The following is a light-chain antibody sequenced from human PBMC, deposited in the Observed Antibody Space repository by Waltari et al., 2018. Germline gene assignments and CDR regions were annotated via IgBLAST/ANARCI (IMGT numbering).Light chain of an antibody. CDR2: DNN. CDR3: ATWDSRLSVVV. CDR1: SSPIGHND. V-gene: IGLV1-51*01. Sequence: QSVLTQPPSVSAAPGQRVTISCSGGSSPIGHNDVSWYQQFPGTAPKLLITDNNKRPFGIPDRFSGSKSGTSATLGITGLQTGDEADYYCATWDSRLSVVVFGGGTKVTVL. J-gene: IGLJ3*02.